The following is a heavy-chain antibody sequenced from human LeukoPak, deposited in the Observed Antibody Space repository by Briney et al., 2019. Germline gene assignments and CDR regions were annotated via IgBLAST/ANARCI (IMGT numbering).Heavy chain of an antibody. D-gene: IGHD2-2*01. J-gene: IGHJ6*03. CDR2: ISSTGGTI. CDR1: GFTFSSNS. V-gene: IGHV3-48*04. CDR3: ARGGHQLLGDYYYYYYMDV. Sequence: PGGSLRLSCAASGFTFSSNSMNWVRQAPGKGLEWVSYISSTGGTIYYADSMKGRFTISRDNAKNSLYLQMNSLRAEDTALYHCARGGHQLLGDYYYYYYMDVWGKGTTVTVSS.